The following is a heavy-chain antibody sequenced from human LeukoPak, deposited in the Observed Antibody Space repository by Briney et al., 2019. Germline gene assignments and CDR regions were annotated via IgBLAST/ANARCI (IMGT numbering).Heavy chain of an antibody. J-gene: IGHJ4*02. D-gene: IGHD4-17*01. V-gene: IGHV3-23*01. CDR3: AKKGIDGGDYDLDY. CDR1: GFTFSSYA. Sequence: GGSLRLSCAASGFTFSSYAMCWVRQAPGKGLEWVSAISGSGGRSDYADSVKGRFTISRDNSKNTLYLQMNSLRAEDTAVCYCAKKGIDGGDYDLDYWGQGTLVTVSS. CDR2: ISGSGGRS.